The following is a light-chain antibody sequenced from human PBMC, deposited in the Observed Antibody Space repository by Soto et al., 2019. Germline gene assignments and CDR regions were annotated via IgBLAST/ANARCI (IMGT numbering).Light chain of an antibody. CDR2: DAS. V-gene: IGKV3-20*01. CDR3: QQFSSYPLT. Sequence: EFVLTQSPGTLSLSPGERATLSCRASQTVRNNYLAWYQQKPGQAPRLLIYDASSRATGIPDRFSGGGSGTDFTRTISRLEPEDFAVYYWQQFSSYPLTFGGGTKVEIK. CDR1: QTVRNNY. J-gene: IGKJ4*01.